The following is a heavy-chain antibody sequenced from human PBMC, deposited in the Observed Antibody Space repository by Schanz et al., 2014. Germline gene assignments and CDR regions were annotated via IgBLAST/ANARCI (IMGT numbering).Heavy chain of an antibody. CDR1: GFTFSSYA. J-gene: IGHJ4*02. CDR3: ARKVVATIGGYYDN. V-gene: IGHV3-23*04. D-gene: IGHD5-12*01. Sequence: AQLVESGGGVVQPGRSLRLSCAASGFTFSSYALHWVRQAPGKGLEWVSAMNESHSTIYYADSVRGRFTISRDNAENTLFLQMNSQRAEDTAVYYCARKVVATIGGYYDNWGQGTLVIVSS. CDR2: MNESHSTI.